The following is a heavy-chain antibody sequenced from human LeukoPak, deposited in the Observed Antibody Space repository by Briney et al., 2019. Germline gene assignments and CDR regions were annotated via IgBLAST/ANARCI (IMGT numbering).Heavy chain of an antibody. CDR2: IYSGGTT. V-gene: IGHV3-53*01. CDR1: GFTVNTNF. Sequence: PGGSLRLSCAASGFTVNTNFMNWVRQAPGKGLEWVSVIYSGGTTYYADSVQGRFTISRDSSKNTLYLQMNSLRAKDTAVYYCTRDSVYSSSWFSIRWGQGTLVTVSS. J-gene: IGHJ4*02. CDR3: TRDSVYSSSWFSIR. D-gene: IGHD6-13*01.